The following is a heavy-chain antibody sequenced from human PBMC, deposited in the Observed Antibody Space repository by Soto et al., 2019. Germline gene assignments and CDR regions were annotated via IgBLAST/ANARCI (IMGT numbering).Heavy chain of an antibody. D-gene: IGHD4-17*01. CDR2: IDHSGST. Sequence: QVQLQQWGAGLLKPSETLSLTCAIYGGSFSGYYWSWIRQPPGKRLECIGEIDHSGSTNYNPSLKSRVTIFLDTTRSQFSLKLNSVTAADTAVYYCARGFFDGYYVWGQGTLVTVSS. CDR3: ARGFFDGYYV. J-gene: IGHJ4*02. CDR1: GGSFSGYY. V-gene: IGHV4-34*01.